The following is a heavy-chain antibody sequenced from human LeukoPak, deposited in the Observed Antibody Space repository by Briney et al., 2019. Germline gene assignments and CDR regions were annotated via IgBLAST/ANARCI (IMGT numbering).Heavy chain of an antibody. CDR1: GGSISSSSYY. Sequence: SETLSLTCTVSGGSISSSSYYWGWIRQPLGKGLEWIGSIYYSGSTYYNPSLKSRVTISVDTSKNQFSLKLSSVTAADTAVYYCARRVAYCSSTSCSFDIWGQGTMVTVSS. J-gene: IGHJ3*02. CDR3: ARRVAYCSSTSCSFDI. CDR2: IYYSGST. V-gene: IGHV4-39*01. D-gene: IGHD2-2*01.